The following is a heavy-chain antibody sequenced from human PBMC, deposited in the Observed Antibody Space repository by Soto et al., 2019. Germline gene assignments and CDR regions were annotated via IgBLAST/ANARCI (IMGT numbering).Heavy chain of an antibody. J-gene: IGHJ4*02. Sequence: XATLSLTCTVSGGSMRNYFWTWIRQPPGKGLEWIGYIHYSGATSFFPSYNPSLRSRVTISEDTSKNQFSLKLLSVTTADTAVYFCAAGEASSRNLAPYYLDFWGQGTLVTVSS. V-gene: IGHV4-59*01. CDR3: AAGEASSRNLAPYYLDF. CDR1: GGSMRNYF. D-gene: IGHD6-13*01. CDR2: IHYSGATSFFP.